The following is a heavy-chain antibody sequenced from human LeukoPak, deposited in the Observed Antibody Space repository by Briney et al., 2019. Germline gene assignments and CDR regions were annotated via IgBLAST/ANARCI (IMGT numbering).Heavy chain of an antibody. CDR2: IYPGDSDT. Sequence: GGSLKISCKGSGYSFTSYWIGWVRQMPGKGLGWMGIIYPGDSDTRYSPSFQGQVTISADKSISTAYLQWSSLKASDTAMYYCARPGYSGYDGSDYWGQGTLVTVSS. V-gene: IGHV5-51*01. CDR1: GYSFTSYW. J-gene: IGHJ4*02. D-gene: IGHD5-12*01. CDR3: ARPGYSGYDGSDY.